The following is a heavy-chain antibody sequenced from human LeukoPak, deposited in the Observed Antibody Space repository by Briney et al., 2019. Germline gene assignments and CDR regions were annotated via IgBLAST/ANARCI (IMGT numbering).Heavy chain of an antibody. Sequence: GGSLRLSCAGSRFTFSDYYMSWIRQAPGKGLEWVSYISGSGTTILYADSVKGRFTISRDNAKNSAYLQMNSLRAEDTALYYCARDRGPAGYLDYWGQGTLLTVSS. CDR1: RFTFSDYY. V-gene: IGHV3-11*01. J-gene: IGHJ4*02. D-gene: IGHD3-22*01. CDR2: ISGSGTTI. CDR3: ARDRGPAGYLDY.